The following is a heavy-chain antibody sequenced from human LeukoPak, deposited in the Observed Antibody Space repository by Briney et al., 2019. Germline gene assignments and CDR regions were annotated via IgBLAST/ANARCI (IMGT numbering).Heavy chain of an antibody. CDR2: INHSGST. V-gene: IGHV4-34*01. CDR1: GGSFSGYY. CDR3: ARWGHRSSSDLDY. Sequence: PSETLSLTCAVYGGSFSGYYWNWIRQPPGKGLEWIGEINHSGSTNYNPSLKSRVTISVDTSKNQFSLKLSSVTAADTAVYYCARWGHRSSSDLDYWGQGTLVTVSS. J-gene: IGHJ4*02. D-gene: IGHD6-6*01.